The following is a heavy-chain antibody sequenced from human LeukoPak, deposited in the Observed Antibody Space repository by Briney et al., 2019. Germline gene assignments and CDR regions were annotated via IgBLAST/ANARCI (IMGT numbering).Heavy chain of an antibody. CDR3: AKRNYYGSGSYYKVDFDY. Sequence: GGSLRLSCAASGFIFSSYAMSWVRQAPGQGLEWVSAVSGSGGSTYYADSVKGRFTISRDNSKNTLYLQMNSLRAEDTAVYYCAKRNYYGSGSYYKVDFDYWGQGTLVTVSS. CDR2: VSGSGGST. V-gene: IGHV3-23*01. CDR1: GFIFSSYA. D-gene: IGHD3-10*01. J-gene: IGHJ4*02.